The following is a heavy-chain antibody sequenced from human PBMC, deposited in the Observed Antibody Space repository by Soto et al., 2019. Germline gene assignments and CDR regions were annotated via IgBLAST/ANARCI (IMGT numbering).Heavy chain of an antibody. CDR3: ARGDYSDSSGFDY. CDR1: GASISGYD. J-gene: IGHJ4*02. V-gene: IGHV4-59*01. CDR2: IYYSGST. Sequence: PSETLSLTCTVSGASISGYDCSWIRQPPWKGLEWIGYIYYSGSTNYNPSLKSRVTISVDTSKNQFSLKLSSVTAADTAVYYCARGDYSDSSGFDYWGQGTLVTVYS. D-gene: IGHD3-22*01.